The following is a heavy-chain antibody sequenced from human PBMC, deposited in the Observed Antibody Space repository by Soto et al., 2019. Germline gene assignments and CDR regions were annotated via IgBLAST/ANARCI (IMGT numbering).Heavy chain of an antibody. CDR1: GGSISSGGYY. CDR3: ARDVWFGEFFGFDP. Sequence: SETLSLTYTVSGGSISSGGYYWSWIRQHPGKGLEWIGYIYYSGSTYYNPSLKSRVTISVDTSKNQFSLKLSSGTAADTAVYYCARDVWFGEFFGFDPWGQASLVTVSS. V-gene: IGHV4-31*03. J-gene: IGHJ5*02. CDR2: IYYSGST. D-gene: IGHD3-10*01.